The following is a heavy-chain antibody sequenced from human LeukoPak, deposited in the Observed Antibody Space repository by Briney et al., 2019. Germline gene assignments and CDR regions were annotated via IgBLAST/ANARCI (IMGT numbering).Heavy chain of an antibody. J-gene: IGHJ4*02. D-gene: IGHD2-21*02. CDR1: GLTFRNYE. V-gene: IGHV3-48*03. Sequence: GGSLRLSCGASGLTFRNYEMNWVRQAPGKGVEWISYISDSGTTKKYADSVKGRFAVSRDNAKNSLYLQMNSLRAEDTAVYYCARDPEVTTDSSGGFDYWGQGTRVTVSS. CDR3: ARDPEVTTDSSGGFDY. CDR2: ISDSGTTK.